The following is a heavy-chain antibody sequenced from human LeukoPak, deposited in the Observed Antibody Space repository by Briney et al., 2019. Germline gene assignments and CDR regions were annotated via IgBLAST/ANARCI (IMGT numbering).Heavy chain of an antibody. CDR2: IYPGDSDT. CDR1: GYSFTSYW. D-gene: IGHD5-18*01. CDR3: ARQGYSYGYSGAFDI. V-gene: IGHV5-51*01. J-gene: IGHJ3*02. Sequence: GESLKISCKGSGYSFTSYWIGWVRQMPGKGLAWMGIIYPGDSDTRYSPSFQGQVTISADKSISTAYLQWSSLKASDTAMYYCARQGYSYGYSGAFDIWGQGTMVTVSS.